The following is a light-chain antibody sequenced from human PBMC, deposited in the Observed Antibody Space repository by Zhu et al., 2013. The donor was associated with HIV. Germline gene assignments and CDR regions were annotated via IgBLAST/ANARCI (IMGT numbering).Light chain of an antibody. CDR2: KAS. CDR1: QGISSY. Sequence: IQMTQSPSFLSASVGDRVTITCRASQGISSYLAWYQQKPGKAPKLLIYKASSLESGVPSRFSGSGSGTDFTLTISSLQPEDFATYYCQQSYSTPPTFGQGTKVE. V-gene: IGKV1-39*01. CDR3: QQSYSTPPT. J-gene: IGKJ1*01.